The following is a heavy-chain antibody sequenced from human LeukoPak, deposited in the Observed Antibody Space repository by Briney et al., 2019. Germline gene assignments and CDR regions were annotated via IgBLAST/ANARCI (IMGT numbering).Heavy chain of an antibody. J-gene: IGHJ3*02. Sequence: ASVKVSCKASGGTFSSYAISWVRQAPGQGLEWMGWINTYNGNTKYTEKLQGRVTMTTDTSTSTGYMELRSLRSDDTAVYYCARDFYCSGGSCYDTFDIWGQGTMVTVSS. CDR3: ARDFYCSGGSCYDTFDI. D-gene: IGHD2-15*01. V-gene: IGHV1-18*01. CDR2: INTYNGNT. CDR1: GGTFSSYA.